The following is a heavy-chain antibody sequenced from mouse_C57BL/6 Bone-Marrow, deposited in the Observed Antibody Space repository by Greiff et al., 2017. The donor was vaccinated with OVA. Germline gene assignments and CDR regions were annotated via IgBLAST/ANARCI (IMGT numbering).Heavy chain of an antibody. CDR1: GFSLTSYG. D-gene: IGHD2-13*01. J-gene: IGHJ4*01. CDR2: IWGVGST. Sequence: QVQLKESGPGLVAPSQSLSITCTVSGFSLTSYGVDWVRQSPGKGLEWLGVIWGVGSTNYNAALKYRLSISKDNSKSQVFLKMNSLQTDDTAMYYCASLGLQDAMDYWGQGTSVTVSS. V-gene: IGHV2-6*01. CDR3: ASLGLQDAMDY.